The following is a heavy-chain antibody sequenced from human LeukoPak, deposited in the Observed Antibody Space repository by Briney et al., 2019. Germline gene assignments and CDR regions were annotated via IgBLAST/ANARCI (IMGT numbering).Heavy chain of an antibody. D-gene: IGHD2-8*02. CDR2: IRYDGSYT. Sequence: GGSLRLSCEASGFTFSSYDMHWVRQAPGKGLEWVAFIRYDGSYTYYADSVKGRFTISRDNSENTLYLQMNSLRAEDTAVFYCATRLGGLSAYDAFDIWGQGTMVTVSS. J-gene: IGHJ3*02. CDR1: GFTFSSYD. CDR3: ATRLGGLSAYDAFDI. V-gene: IGHV3-30*02.